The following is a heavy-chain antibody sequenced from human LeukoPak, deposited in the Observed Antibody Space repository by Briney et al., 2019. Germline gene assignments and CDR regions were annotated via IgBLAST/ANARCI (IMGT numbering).Heavy chain of an antibody. CDR1: GFTFSSYS. CDR3: ARERVGYGSGTYYFDY. D-gene: IGHD3-10*01. CDR2: ISSSSSTM. V-gene: IGHV3-48*02. J-gene: IGHJ4*02. Sequence: GGSLRLSCAASGFTFSSYSMNWVRQAPGKGLEWVSYISSSSSTMYYADFVKGRFTISRDNAKNSLYLQMNSLRDEDTAVYYCARERVGYGSGTYYFDYWGQGTLVTVSS.